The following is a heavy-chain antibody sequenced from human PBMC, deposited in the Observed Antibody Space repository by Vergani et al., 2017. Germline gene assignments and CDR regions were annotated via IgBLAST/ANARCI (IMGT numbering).Heavy chain of an antibody. CDR3: ASLGLAAAAVFFDY. Sequence: EVQLVQSGAEVRKPGATVNISCKVSGYTFGDYYMHWVHQAPGKGLEWMGLIDPENGKTTYAGRFQGRVTFTADTSTDTAYLELNNLRSEDTAIYYCASLGLAAAAVFFDYWGQGSLVTVSS. J-gene: IGHJ4*02. CDR1: GYTFGDYY. D-gene: IGHD6-13*01. CDR2: IDPENGKT. V-gene: IGHV1-69-2*01.